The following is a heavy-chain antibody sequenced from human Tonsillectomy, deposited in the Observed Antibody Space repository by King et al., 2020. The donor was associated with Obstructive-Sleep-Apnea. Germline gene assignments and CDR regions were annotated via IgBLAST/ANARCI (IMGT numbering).Heavy chain of an antibody. CDR3: AREKWLYSSGPYGMDV. Sequence: VQLVQSGAEVKKPGASVKVSCKASGYTFTGYYMHWVRQAPGQGLEWMGWINPNSGGTNYAQKFQGWVTMTRDTSISTAYIELSRLRSDDTAVYFCAREKWLYSSGPYGMDVWGQGTTVTVSS. CDR2: INPNSGGT. D-gene: IGHD6-19*01. J-gene: IGHJ6*02. V-gene: IGHV1-2*04. CDR1: GYTFTGYY.